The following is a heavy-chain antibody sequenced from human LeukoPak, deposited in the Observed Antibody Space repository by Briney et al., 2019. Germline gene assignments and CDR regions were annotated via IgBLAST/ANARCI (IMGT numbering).Heavy chain of an antibody. V-gene: IGHV1-69*04. CDR1: GGTFSSYA. CDR2: IIPILGIA. CDR3: ARGSSSWDLFDY. D-gene: IGHD6-13*01. Sequence: GASVKVSCKASGGTFSSYAISWVRQAPGQGLEWMGRIIPILGIANYAQKFQGRVTITADKSTSTAYMELSSLRSEGTAVYYCARGSSSWDLFDYWGQGTLVTVSS. J-gene: IGHJ4*02.